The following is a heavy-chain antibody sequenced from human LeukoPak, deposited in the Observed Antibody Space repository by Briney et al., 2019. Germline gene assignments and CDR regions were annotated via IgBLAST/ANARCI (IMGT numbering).Heavy chain of an antibody. CDR2: LYSGGST. CDR1: GFTVSSNY. D-gene: IGHD5-24*01. J-gene: IGHJ6*02. Sequence: PGGSLRLSCAASGFTVSSNYTSWVRQAPGKGLEWVSLLYSGGSTYYADSVKGRFTISRDNSKNTLYLQMNSQRAEDTAVYYCASRDKGYYYGMDVWGQGTTVTVSS. CDR3: ASRDKGYYYGMDV. V-gene: IGHV3-66*01.